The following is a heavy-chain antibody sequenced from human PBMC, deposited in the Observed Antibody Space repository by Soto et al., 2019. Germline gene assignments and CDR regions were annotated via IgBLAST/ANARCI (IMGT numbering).Heavy chain of an antibody. J-gene: IGHJ4*02. CDR1: GFTFSVYA. Sequence: EVRLLESGGGLVQTGGSLRLSCAASGFTFSVYAMSWVRQAPGKGLEWVSGISGSGDSTHYADSVKGRFTVSRDNSKRNLYLQTNSLRAEDTARYYCAKALYGGFTYWGQGTLVTVSS. V-gene: IGHV3-23*01. CDR3: AKALYGGFTY. D-gene: IGHD3-10*01. CDR2: ISGSGDST.